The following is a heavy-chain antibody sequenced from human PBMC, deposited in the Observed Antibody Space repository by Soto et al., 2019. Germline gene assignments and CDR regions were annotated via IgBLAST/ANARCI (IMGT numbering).Heavy chain of an antibody. Sequence: QLVQSGPEVKKPGASVKVSCKASGYTFSSYTISWVRQAPGQGLEWMGWISPYNGNTKYTQKLQGRPTMTTDTSTSTAYVELRSLRSDDTAVYYCARADYGVDDYWGKGTLVTVSS. V-gene: IGHV1-18*01. CDR3: ARADYGVDDY. D-gene: IGHD3-16*01. CDR2: ISPYNGNT. J-gene: IGHJ4*02. CDR1: GYTFSSYT.